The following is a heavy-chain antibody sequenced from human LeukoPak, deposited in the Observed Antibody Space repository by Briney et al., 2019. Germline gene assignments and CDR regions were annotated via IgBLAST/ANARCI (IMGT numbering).Heavy chain of an antibody. V-gene: IGHV1-18*01. CDR2: ISPYNGNT. D-gene: IGHD3-3*01. J-gene: IGHJ5*02. CDR1: GYTFTSYG. CDR3: ARGYQDYDFWSGHGRFDP. Sequence: ASVKVSCKASGYTFTSYGIRWVRQAPGQGLEWMGWISPYNGNTNYAQKLQGRVTMTTDTSTSTAYMELRSLRSDDTAVYYCARGYQDYDFWSGHGRFDPWGQGTLVTVSS.